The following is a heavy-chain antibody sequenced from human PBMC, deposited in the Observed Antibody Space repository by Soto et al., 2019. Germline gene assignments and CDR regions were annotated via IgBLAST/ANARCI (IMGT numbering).Heavy chain of an antibody. CDR1: GFTFSSYS. CDR3: ASDYDSSGRCDY. J-gene: IGHJ4*02. CDR2: ISSSSSYI. Sequence: EVQLVESGGGLVKPGGSLRLSCAASGFTFSSYSMNWVRQAPGKGLEWVSSISSSSSYIYYADSVKGRFTIPRDNAKNSLYLQMNSLRAEDTAVYYCASDYDSSGRCDYWGQGTLVTVSS. V-gene: IGHV3-21*01. D-gene: IGHD3-22*01.